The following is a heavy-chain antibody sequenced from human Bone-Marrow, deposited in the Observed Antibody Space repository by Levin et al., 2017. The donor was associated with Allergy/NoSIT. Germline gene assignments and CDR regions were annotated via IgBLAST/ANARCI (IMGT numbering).Heavy chain of an antibody. CDR2: VIPIFRVA. D-gene: IGHD3-10*01. V-gene: IGHV1-69*13. CDR1: GGTFSSYA. CDR3: AKVSDYHGSGSYASLDD. Sequence: SVKVSCTGSGGTFSSYAISWVRQAPGQGLEWMGGVIPIFRVANYAQKFQGRVTITADESTSTAYMELSSLRSDDKAVYYCAKVSDYHGSGSYASLDDWGQGTLVTVSS. J-gene: IGHJ4*02.